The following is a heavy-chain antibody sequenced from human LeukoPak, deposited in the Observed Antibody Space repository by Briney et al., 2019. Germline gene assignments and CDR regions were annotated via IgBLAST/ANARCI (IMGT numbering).Heavy chain of an antibody. CDR2: INPSGGST. D-gene: IGHD6-13*01. V-gene: IGHV1-46*01. Sequence: ASVKVSCKASGYTFTGYYMHWVRQSPGQGLEWMGIINPSGGSTSYAQKFQGRVTMTRDMSTTTINMELSSLRSEDTAVYYCAKEPTKIAAVGTFDYWGQGTLVTVSS. CDR3: AKEPTKIAAVGTFDY. J-gene: IGHJ4*02. CDR1: GYTFTGYY.